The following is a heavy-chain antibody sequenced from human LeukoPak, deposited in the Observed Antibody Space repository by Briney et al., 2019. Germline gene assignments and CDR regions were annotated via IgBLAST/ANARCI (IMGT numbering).Heavy chain of an antibody. V-gene: IGHV1-2*02. Sequence: ASVKVSCKASGYTFTGYYMHWVRQAPGQGLEWMGWINPNSGGTNYAQKFQGRVTMTRDTSISTAYMKLSRLRSDDTAVYYCATSTTVTTLLGYWGQGTLVTVSS. D-gene: IGHD4-17*01. CDR2: INPNSGGT. CDR3: ATSTTVTTLLGY. J-gene: IGHJ4*02. CDR1: GYTFTGYY.